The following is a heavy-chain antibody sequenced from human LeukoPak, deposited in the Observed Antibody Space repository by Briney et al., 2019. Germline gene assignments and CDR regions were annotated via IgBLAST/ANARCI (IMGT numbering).Heavy chain of an antibody. D-gene: IGHD6-19*01. J-gene: IGHJ4*02. Sequence: SETLSLTCTVSGGSISSGGYYWSWIRQHPGKGLEWLGYIYYSGSTYYNPSLKSRVTISVDTSKNQFSLKLSSVTAADTAVYYCARSRYSSGERAVDYWGQGTLGTDSS. CDR1: GGSISSGGYY. V-gene: IGHV4-31*03. CDR3: ARSRYSSGERAVDY. CDR2: IYYSGST.